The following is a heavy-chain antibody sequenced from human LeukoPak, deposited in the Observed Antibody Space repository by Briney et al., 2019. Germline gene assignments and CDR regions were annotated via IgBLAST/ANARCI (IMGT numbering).Heavy chain of an antibody. D-gene: IGHD3-22*01. CDR2: IWYDGSNK. V-gene: IGHV3-33*06. J-gene: IGHJ5*02. Sequence: GGSLRLSCAASGFTFSSYGMHWVRQAPGKGLEGVAVIWYDGSNKYYADSVKGRFTISRDNSKNTLYLQMNSLRAEDTAVYYCAKNPRSYDSSGYYYPDPWGQGTLVTVSS. CDR1: GFTFSSYG. CDR3: AKNPRSYDSSGYYYPDP.